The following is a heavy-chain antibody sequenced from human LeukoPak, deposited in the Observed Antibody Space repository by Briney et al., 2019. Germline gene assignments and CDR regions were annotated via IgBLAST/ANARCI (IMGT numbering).Heavy chain of an antibody. D-gene: IGHD3-3*01. CDR3: AKEFLYYDFWSGYI. Sequence: GRSLRLSCAASGFTFISYGMHWVRQAPGKGLEWVAVISYDGSNKYYADSVKGRFTISRDNSKNTLYLQMNSLRAEDTAVYYCAKEFLYYDFWSGYIWGQGTLVTVSS. CDR2: ISYDGSNK. CDR1: GFTFISYG. J-gene: IGHJ4*02. V-gene: IGHV3-30*18.